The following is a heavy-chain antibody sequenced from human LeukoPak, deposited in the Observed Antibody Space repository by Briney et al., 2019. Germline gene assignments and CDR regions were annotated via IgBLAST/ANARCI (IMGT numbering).Heavy chain of an antibody. CDR2: IWYDGNNK. CDR3: ARGRIYFDY. D-gene: IGHD2-15*01. Sequence: GRSLRLSCAASGFTFGSYGMHWVRQAPGKGLEWVAIIWYDGNNKYYADSVKGRFTISRDNSKNTLYLQMNSLRAEDTAVYYCARGRIYFDYWGQGTLVTVSS. V-gene: IGHV3-33*01. J-gene: IGHJ4*02. CDR1: GFTFGSYG.